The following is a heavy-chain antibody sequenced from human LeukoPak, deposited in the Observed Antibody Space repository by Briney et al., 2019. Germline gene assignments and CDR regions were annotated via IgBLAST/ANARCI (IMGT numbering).Heavy chain of an antibody. CDR2: INPDSGGT. CDR1: GYTFTGYY. D-gene: IGHD3-10*01. Sequence: GASVKVSCKASGYTFTGYYMQWVRQAPGQGLEWMGRINPDSGGTNYAQKLQGRVTMTRDTAITTAYMELRSLRSDDTAVYYCARDVVGSGLRYGMDVWGQGTTVTVSS. V-gene: IGHV1-2*06. CDR3: ARDVVGSGLRYGMDV. J-gene: IGHJ6*02.